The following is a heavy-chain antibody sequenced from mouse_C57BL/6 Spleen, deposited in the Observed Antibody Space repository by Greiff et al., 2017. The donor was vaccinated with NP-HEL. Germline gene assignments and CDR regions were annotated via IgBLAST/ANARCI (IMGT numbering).Heavy chain of an antibody. D-gene: IGHD2-2*01. CDR1: GYSITSGYY. Sequence: DVKLQESGPGLVKPSQSLSLTCSVTGYSITSGYYWNWIRQFPGNKLEWMGYISYDGSNNYNPSLKNRISITRDTSKNQFFLKLNSVTTEDTATYYCAREGLPPYYFDYWGQGTTLTVSS. V-gene: IGHV3-6*01. J-gene: IGHJ2*01. CDR2: ISYDGSN. CDR3: AREGLPPYYFDY.